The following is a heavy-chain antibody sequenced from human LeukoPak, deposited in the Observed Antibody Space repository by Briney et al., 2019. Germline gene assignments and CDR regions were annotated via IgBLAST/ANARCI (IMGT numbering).Heavy chain of an antibody. V-gene: IGHV3-15*01. Sequence: GGSLRLSCAASGFTFSNAWMSWVRQAPGKGLEWVGRIKSKTDGGTTDYAAPVKGRFTISRDDSKNTLYLQMNSLKTEDTAVYYCTTVGTMVRGVLYYYYYYMDVWGKGTTVTISS. CDR1: GFTFSNAW. CDR3: TTVGTMVRGVLYYYYYYMDV. CDR2: IKSKTDGGTT. J-gene: IGHJ6*03. D-gene: IGHD3-10*01.